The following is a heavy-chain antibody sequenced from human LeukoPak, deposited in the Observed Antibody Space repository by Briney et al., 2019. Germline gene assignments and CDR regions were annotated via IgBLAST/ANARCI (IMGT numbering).Heavy chain of an antibody. J-gene: IGHJ6*03. CDR2: MYYSGST. CDR3: ARLGSAATGAPPYYYYYVDV. Sequence: PSETLSLTCTVSGGSISSGDYYWSWIRQPPGKGLEWIAYMYYSGSTYYNPSLKSRVTMSADTSKNQLSLKLSSVTAADTAVYYCARLGSAATGAPPYYYYYVDVWGKGTTVTVSS. V-gene: IGHV4-30-4*01. D-gene: IGHD1-26*01. CDR1: GGSISSGDYY.